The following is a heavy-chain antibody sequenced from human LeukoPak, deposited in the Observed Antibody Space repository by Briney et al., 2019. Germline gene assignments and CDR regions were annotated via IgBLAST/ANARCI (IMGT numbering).Heavy chain of an antibody. D-gene: IGHD2-21*02. Sequence: PSETLSLTCTVSGVYINTYYWTWIRQPAGKGLEWIGRVYSSGYTHYNPSLKSRVTMSVDTSKNQFSLRLSSVTAADTAVYYCARGYCAADCYYFDYGGQGTLVTVSS. V-gene: IGHV4-4*07. J-gene: IGHJ4*02. CDR1: GVYINTYY. CDR2: VYSSGYT. CDR3: ARGYCAADCYYFDY.